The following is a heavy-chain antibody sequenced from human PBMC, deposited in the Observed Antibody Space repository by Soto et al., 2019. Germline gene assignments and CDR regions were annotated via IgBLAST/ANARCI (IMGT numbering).Heavy chain of an antibody. CDR3: ASPLDDFWSGYYY. J-gene: IGHJ4*02. V-gene: IGHV4-39*01. CDR1: GGSISSSSYY. CDR2: IYYSGST. Sequence: SETLSLTCTVSGGSISSSSYYWGWIRQPPGKGLEWIGSIYYSGSTYYNPSLKSRVTISVDTSKNQFSLKLSSVTAADTAVYYCASPLDDFWSGYYYWGQGTLVTVSS. D-gene: IGHD3-3*01.